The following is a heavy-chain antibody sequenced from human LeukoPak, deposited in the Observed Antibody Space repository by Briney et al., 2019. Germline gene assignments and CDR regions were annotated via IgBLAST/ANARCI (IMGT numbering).Heavy chain of an antibody. V-gene: IGHV1-2*02. Sequence: GASVKVSCKASGYTFTGYYMHWVQQAPGQGLEWMGWINPNSGGTNYAQKFQGRVTMTRDTSISTAYMELSRLRSDDTAVYYCARVQGDGYYFDYWGQGTLVTVSS. CDR1: GYTFTGYY. J-gene: IGHJ4*02. D-gene: IGHD3-16*01. CDR2: INPNSGGT. CDR3: ARVQGDGYYFDY.